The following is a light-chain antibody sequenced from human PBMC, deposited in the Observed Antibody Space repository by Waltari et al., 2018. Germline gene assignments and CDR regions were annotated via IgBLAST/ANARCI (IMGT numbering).Light chain of an antibody. J-gene: IGKJ3*01. CDR3: DQYYSTPFP. CDR1: SDNENN. Sequence: SDNENNLGWDQQKPRQPPKLIIYCASPREAGVPDRVRCSGCGRHFSLSICGLQAEAGAVYYCDQYYSTPFPFGPGTKVDI. CDR2: CAS. V-gene: IGKV4-1*01.